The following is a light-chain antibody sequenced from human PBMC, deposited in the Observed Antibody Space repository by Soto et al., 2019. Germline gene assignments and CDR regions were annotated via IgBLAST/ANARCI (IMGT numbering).Light chain of an antibody. Sequence: QSALTKPPSASGSPGQSVTISCTGTGSDIGGYDFVSWYQQYPGKAPKLIIYDVNERPSGVPDRFSGSKSGNTASLTVSGLQTADDAHYYCSSFADNNKIFGGGTKLTVL. J-gene: IGLJ2*01. CDR1: GSDIGGYDF. V-gene: IGLV2-8*01. CDR3: SSFADNNKI. CDR2: DVN.